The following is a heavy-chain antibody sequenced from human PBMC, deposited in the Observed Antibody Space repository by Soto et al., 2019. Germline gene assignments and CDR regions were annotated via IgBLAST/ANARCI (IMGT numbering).Heavy chain of an antibody. D-gene: IGHD1-26*01. CDR2: ISYDGSNK. CDR1: GFTFSGYA. V-gene: IGHV3-30-3*01. Sequence: GGSLRLSCAASGFTFSGYAMHWVRQAPGKGLEWVAVISYDGSNKYYADSVKGRFTISRDNSKNTLYLQMNSLRAEDTAVYYCERGDDSGSYAPVDYWGQGTLVTVSS. J-gene: IGHJ4*02. CDR3: ERGDDSGSYAPVDY.